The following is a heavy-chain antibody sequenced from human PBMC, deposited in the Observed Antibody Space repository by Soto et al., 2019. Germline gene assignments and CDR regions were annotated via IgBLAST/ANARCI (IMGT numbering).Heavy chain of an antibody. CDR3: ARNPSGVNNWFDP. CDR1: GFTFSSYS. J-gene: IGHJ5*02. CDR2: MKEDGTEI. D-gene: IGHD2-8*01. V-gene: IGHV3-7*01. Sequence: GGSLRLSCAASGFTFSSYSMNWVRQAPGKGLEWVANMKEDGTEIWYMDSVKGRFTISRDNAKNFLYLQMNNLRVEDTAVYYCARNPSGVNNWFDPWGQGTLVTVSS.